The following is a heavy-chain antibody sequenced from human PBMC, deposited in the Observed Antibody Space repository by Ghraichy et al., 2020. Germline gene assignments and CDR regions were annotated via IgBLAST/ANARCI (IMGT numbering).Heavy chain of an antibody. V-gene: IGHV4-39*01. CDR3: ATPMTTGDY. CDR1: GGSISSSSYY. J-gene: IGHJ4*02. CDR2: IYYSGST. D-gene: IGHD4-17*01. Sequence: SETLSLTCTVSGGSISSSSYYWGWIRQPPGKGLEWIGSIYYSGSTYYNPSLKSRVTISVDTSKNQFSLKLSSVTAADTAVYYCATPMTTGDYWGQGTLVTVSS.